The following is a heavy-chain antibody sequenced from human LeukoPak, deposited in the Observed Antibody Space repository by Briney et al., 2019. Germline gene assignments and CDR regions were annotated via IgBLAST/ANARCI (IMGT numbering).Heavy chain of an antibody. D-gene: IGHD1-7*01. CDR2: IYRSGNT. J-gene: IGHJ4*02. CDR1: GGSINSEGYY. CDR3: ARNYDDSLDF. Sequence: SETLSLTCSVSGGSINSEGYYWSWIRQHPGKGLEYIGYIYRSGNTYYNPPLKSRLTISVDTSKNQFSLQLISVTAADTAVYYCARNYDDSLDFWGQGTLVTVSS. V-gene: IGHV4-31*03.